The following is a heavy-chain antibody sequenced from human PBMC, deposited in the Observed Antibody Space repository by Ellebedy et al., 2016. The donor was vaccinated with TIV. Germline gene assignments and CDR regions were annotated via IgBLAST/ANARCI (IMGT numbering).Heavy chain of an antibody. V-gene: IGHV4-34*01. J-gene: IGHJ5*02. CDR2: INHSGST. CDR3: ARGRGTWIQLWLIGSWFDP. Sequence: SETLSLXXAVYGGSFSGYYWSWIRLPPAKGLEWIGEINHSGSTNYNPSLKSRVTISVDTSKNQFSLKLSSVTAADTAVYYCARGRGTWIQLWLIGSWFDPWGQGTLVTVSS. D-gene: IGHD5-18*01. CDR1: GGSFSGYY.